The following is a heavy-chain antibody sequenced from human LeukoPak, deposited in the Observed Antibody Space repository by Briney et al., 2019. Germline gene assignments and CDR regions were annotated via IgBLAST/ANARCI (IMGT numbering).Heavy chain of an antibody. CDR2: ISGSGVST. D-gene: IGHD3-10*01. CDR3: AKDIVYGSGSCLDV. CDR1: GFTFSSYA. Sequence: GGSLRLSCAASGFTFSSYAMRWVRQAPGKGLEWVSAISGSGVSTYYADSVKGRFTISRDNSKNTLYMQMNRVRGEDTAVYYCAKDIVYGSGSCLDVWGQGTTVTVSS. J-gene: IGHJ6*02. V-gene: IGHV3-23*01.